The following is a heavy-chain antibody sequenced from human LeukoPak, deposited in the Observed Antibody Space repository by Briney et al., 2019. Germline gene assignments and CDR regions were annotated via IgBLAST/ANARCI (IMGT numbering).Heavy chain of an antibody. J-gene: IGHJ6*02. CDR2: IYYSGST. CDR1: GGSISSYY. Sequence: SETLSLTCTVSGGSISSYYWSWIRQPPGKGLEWIGYIYYSGSTNYNPSLKSRVTISVDTSKNQFSLKLSSVTAADTAVYYCARANYGFWSGYYRPPYYYYGMDVWGQGTTVTVSS. CDR3: ARANYGFWSGYYRPPYYYYGMDV. V-gene: IGHV4-59*12. D-gene: IGHD3-3*01.